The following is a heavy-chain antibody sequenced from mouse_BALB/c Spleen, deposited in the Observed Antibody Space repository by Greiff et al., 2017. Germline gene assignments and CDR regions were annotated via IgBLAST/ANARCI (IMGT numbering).Heavy chain of an antibody. Sequence: EVQGVESGGGLVKPGGSLKLSCAASGFTFSDYYMYWVSQTPEKRLEWVATISDGGSYTYYPDSVKGRFTISRDNTTNNLYLQMSSLKTEDTAMYSCARAYDGSSGPYAMDYWGQGTSVTVSA. CDR2: ISDGGSYT. CDR1: GFTFSDYY. CDR3: ARAYDGSSGPYAMDY. J-gene: IGHJ4*01. D-gene: IGHD1-1*01. V-gene: IGHV5-4*02.